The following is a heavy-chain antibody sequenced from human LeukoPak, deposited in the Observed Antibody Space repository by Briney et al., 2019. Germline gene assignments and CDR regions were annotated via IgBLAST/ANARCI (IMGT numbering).Heavy chain of an antibody. J-gene: IGHJ4*02. V-gene: IGHV4-34*01. CDR3: VREPSVTTVTTGS. CDR1: GGSFSGYY. CDR2: INHSGSS. Sequence: SETLSLTCAVYGGSFSGYYWTWIRQPPGKGLEWIGEINHSGSSKYNPSLKSRVSILVDTSKNQFSLRLTSVTAADTAIYYCVREPSVTTVTTGSWGQGTLVIVSS. D-gene: IGHD4-17*01.